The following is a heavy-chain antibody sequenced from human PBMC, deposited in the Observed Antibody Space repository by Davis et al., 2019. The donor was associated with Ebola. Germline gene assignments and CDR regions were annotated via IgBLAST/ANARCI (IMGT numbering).Heavy chain of an antibody. Sequence: ASVKVSCKASGYTFIGYYIHWVRQAPGQGLEWMGWINPHGGGTKYAEKFQGRVNMTRGMSISTAYMDLTRLKSDDTAAYYCARGRSSSRWAFDIWGQRTMVSVSS. D-gene: IGHD6-13*01. J-gene: IGHJ3*02. CDR2: INPHGGGT. CDR1: GYTFIGYY. CDR3: ARGRSSSRWAFDI. V-gene: IGHV1-2*02.